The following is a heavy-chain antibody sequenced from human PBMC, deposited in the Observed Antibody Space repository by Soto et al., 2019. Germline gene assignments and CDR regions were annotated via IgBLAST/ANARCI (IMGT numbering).Heavy chain of an antibody. D-gene: IGHD7-27*01. Sequence: QVQLQESGPGLVKPSETLSLTCTVSGDSISTYYWTWIRQSPGKGLEWIAFIYYGGSTNYNPSLKRRATISVDTSKNQFSLKLNSVTAADTAVYYCARPGRDWGSLDYWGQGTLVTVSS. CDR2: IYYGGST. CDR3: ARPGRDWGSLDY. J-gene: IGHJ4*02. V-gene: IGHV4-59*08. CDR1: GDSISTYY.